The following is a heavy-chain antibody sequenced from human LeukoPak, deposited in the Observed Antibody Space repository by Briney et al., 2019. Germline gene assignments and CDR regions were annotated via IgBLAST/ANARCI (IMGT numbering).Heavy chain of an antibody. CDR3: TREPRRSGWYSWYFDL. CDR2: IWYDGSSK. Sequence: GGSLRLSCAASGFTFISYGMHWVRQAPGKGLEWVAVIWYDGSSKYYADSVKGRFTISRDISMNTLYLQMNSLRAEHTAVYYCTREPRRSGWYSWYFDLWGRGTLVSVSS. CDR1: GFTFISYG. D-gene: IGHD6-19*01. J-gene: IGHJ2*01. V-gene: IGHV3-33*01.